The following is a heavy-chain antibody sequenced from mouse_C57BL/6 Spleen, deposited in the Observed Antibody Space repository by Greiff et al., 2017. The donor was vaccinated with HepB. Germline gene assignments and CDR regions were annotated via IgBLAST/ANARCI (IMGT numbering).Heavy chain of an antibody. J-gene: IGHJ1*03. Sequence: VQLQESGAELARPGASVKLSCKASGYTFTSYGISWVKQRTGQGLEWIGEIYPRSGNTYYNEKFKGKATLTADKSSSTAYMELRSLTSEDSAVYFCARGDPWYFDVWGTGTTVTVSS. V-gene: IGHV1-81*01. CDR1: GYTFTSYG. CDR2: IYPRSGNT. CDR3: ARGDPWYFDV.